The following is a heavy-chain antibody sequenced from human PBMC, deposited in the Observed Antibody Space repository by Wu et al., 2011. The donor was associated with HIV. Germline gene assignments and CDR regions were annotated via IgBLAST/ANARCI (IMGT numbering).Heavy chain of an antibody. CDR2: IRTYNGET. Sequence: QVQLVQSGAEVKKPGASVKVSCKASGYTFTTYGISWVRQAPGQGLEWIGWIRTYNGETNYAQKFQGRVTVTTDTSTSTVYMEVRSLRSDDTAVYYCARVGGQLGFYYDYYMDIWGKGTTVTVSS. J-gene: IGHJ6*03. V-gene: IGHV1-18*01. D-gene: IGHD1-1*01. CDR3: ARVGGQLGFYYDYYMDI. CDR1: GYTFTTYG.